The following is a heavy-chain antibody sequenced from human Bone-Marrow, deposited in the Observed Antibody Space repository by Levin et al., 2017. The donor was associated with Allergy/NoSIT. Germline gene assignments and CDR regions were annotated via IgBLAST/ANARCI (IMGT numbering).Heavy chain of an antibody. J-gene: IGHJ6*02. CDR3: ARGSCERSPYPMDV. CDR1: GYILTTYY. CDR2: IDPNSGGT. Sequence: AASVKVSCQASGYILTTYYIHWVRQAPGQGLEWMGRIDPNSGGTNLAQKFQGRVTMTRDTSIGTAYMELSSLRSDDTAVYFCARGSCERSPYPMDVWGPGSTVTVSS. V-gene: IGHV1-2*06. D-gene: IGHD1-26*01.